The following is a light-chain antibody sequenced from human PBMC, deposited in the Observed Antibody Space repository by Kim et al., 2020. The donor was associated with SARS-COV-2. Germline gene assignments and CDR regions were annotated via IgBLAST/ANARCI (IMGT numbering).Light chain of an antibody. CDR2: GSS. J-gene: IGKJ1*01. Sequence: EIVLTQSPGTLSSSPGERATLSCRASQIVSSSYLAWYQQKPGQTPRLLIHGSSSRATGIPDRFSGSGSGTDFTLTISRLEPEDFEVYYCQQYGDYRWTFGQGTKVDIK. CDR1: QIVSSSY. CDR3: QQYGDYRWT. V-gene: IGKV3-20*01.